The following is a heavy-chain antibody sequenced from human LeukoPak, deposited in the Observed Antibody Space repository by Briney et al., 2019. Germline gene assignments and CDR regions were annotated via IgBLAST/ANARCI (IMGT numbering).Heavy chain of an antibody. CDR2: IYPGDSDT. Sequence: GEALKISCRGSGYSFTSYWIGWVRQMPGEGLEWMVIIYPGDSDTRYSPSFQGQVTISADKSISTAYLQWSSLKASDTAMYYCAIGYCSGGSCFDAFDIWGQGTMVTVSS. CDR1: GYSFTSYW. CDR3: AIGYCSGGSCFDAFDI. J-gene: IGHJ3*02. D-gene: IGHD2-15*01. V-gene: IGHV5-51*01.